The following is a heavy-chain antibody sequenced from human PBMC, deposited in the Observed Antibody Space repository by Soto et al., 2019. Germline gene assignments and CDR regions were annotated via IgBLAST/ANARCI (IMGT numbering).Heavy chain of an antibody. V-gene: IGHV1-8*01. J-gene: IGHJ5*02. D-gene: IGHD3-10*01. CDR3: ARKRYYGSGSYSDNWFDP. Sequence: QVQLVQSGAEVKKPGASVKVSCKASGYTFTSYDINWVRQATGQGLEWMGWMSPNSGNTGYAQKFQGRVTMTRNTSIITAYMELSSLRSEDTAVYYCARKRYYGSGSYSDNWFDPWGQGTLVTVSS. CDR2: MSPNSGNT. CDR1: GYTFTSYD.